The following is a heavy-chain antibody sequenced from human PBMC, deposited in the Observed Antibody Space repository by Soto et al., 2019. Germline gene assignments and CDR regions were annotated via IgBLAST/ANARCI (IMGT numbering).Heavy chain of an antibody. Sequence: QITLKESGPTLMKPTQTLALTCTFSGFSFNTPGVGVAWIRQPPGKTLEWLAVIYWDGDRRYSASRTDRLSITKDMSRKQAVLTLSNVDPVDTGTYYCAHLVPGPLSFAYWGQGALVTVSS. CDR1: GFSFNTPGVG. D-gene: IGHD6-19*01. J-gene: IGHJ4*02. CDR3: AHLVPGPLSFAY. CDR2: IYWDGDR. V-gene: IGHV2-5*02.